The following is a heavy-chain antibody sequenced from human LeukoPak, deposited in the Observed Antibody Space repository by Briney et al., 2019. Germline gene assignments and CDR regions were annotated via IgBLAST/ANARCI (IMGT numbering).Heavy chain of an antibody. CDR1: GFTFSSYA. D-gene: IGHD2-2*01. CDR3: AKARGIVVVPDAMAFDY. V-gene: IGHV3-23*01. CDR2: ISGSGGST. Sequence: GGSLRLSCAASGFTFSSYAMSWVRQAPGKGLEWVSAISGSGGSTYYADSVKGRFTISRDNSKNTLYLQMNSLRAEDTAVYYCAKARGIVVVPDAMAFDYWGQGTLVTVSS. J-gene: IGHJ4*02.